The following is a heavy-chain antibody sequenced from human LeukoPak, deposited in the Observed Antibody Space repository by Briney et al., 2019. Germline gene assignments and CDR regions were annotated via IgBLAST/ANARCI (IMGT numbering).Heavy chain of an antibody. D-gene: IGHD1-1*01. CDR1: GFPFNSYR. CDR3: AKTIPSDDGVIDY. Sequence: PGGSLTLLCAASGFPFNSYRKHWVPQAPGEGLEGVAFVSSDGTKKDYADSLKGRFPISRDNSQNTLFLEMNRLSAEDAGVYYCAKTIPSDDGVIDYWGEGGLVTVS. J-gene: IGHJ4*02. V-gene: IGHV3-30*02. CDR2: VSSDGTKK.